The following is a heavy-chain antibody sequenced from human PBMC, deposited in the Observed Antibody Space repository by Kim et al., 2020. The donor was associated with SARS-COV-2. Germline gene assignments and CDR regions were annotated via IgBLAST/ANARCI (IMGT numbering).Heavy chain of an antibody. J-gene: IGHJ4*02. CDR3: ARGPPRADCGANCYLDY. CDR1: GGSISTNY. D-gene: IGHD2-21*01. V-gene: IGHV4-4*07. Sequence: SETLSLTCTVSGGSISTNYWGWIRQSAGKGLEWIGRIYASGSTDYNASLKSRVAMSVDTSKNQFSLELSSVTAADTAVYFCARGPPRADCGANCYLDYWGQGILVTVSA. CDR2: IYASGST.